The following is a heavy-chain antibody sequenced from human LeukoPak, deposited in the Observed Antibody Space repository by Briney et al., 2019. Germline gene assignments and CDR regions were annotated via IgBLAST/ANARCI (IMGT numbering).Heavy chain of an antibody. Sequence: GGSLRLSCAASGFTFSSYCMTWVRQAPGKGLEWVAEIIQDGGMKYHADSVKGRFTISRDNSKSTLYLQMSSLRAEDTAVYYCAKDERNWNYNLASQTYDWGQGTLVTVSS. D-gene: IGHD1-7*01. CDR3: AKDERNWNYNLASQTYD. J-gene: IGHJ4*02. V-gene: IGHV3-7*03. CDR2: IIQDGGMK. CDR1: GFTFSSYC.